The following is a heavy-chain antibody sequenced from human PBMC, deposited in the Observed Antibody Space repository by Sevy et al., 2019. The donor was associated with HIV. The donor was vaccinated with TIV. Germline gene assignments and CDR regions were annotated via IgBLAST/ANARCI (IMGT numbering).Heavy chain of an antibody. V-gene: IGHV3-11*01. CDR1: GFTFSDYY. CDR3: ASGSFSYGSGSYSRCY. J-gene: IGHJ4*02. D-gene: IGHD3-10*01. CDR2: ISSSGSTI. Sequence: GGSLRLSCAASGFTFSDYYMSWIRQAPGKGLEWASYISSSGSTIYYADSVKGRFTISRDNAKNSLYLQMNSLRAEDTAVYYCASGSFSYGSGSYSRCYWGQGTLVTVSS.